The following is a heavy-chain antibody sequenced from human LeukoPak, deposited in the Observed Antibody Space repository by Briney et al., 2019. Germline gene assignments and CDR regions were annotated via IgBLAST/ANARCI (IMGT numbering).Heavy chain of an antibody. CDR3: ARLSGSVLDY. D-gene: IGHD3-10*01. V-gene: IGHV4-31*03. CDR2: IYYSGST. J-gene: IGHJ4*02. Sequence: MASETLSLTCTVSGGSISSGGYYWSWIRQHPGKGLEWIGYIYYSGSTYYNPSLKSRVTISVDTSKNQFSLKLSSVTAADTAVYYCARLSGSVLDYWGQGTLVTVSS. CDR1: GGSISSGGYY.